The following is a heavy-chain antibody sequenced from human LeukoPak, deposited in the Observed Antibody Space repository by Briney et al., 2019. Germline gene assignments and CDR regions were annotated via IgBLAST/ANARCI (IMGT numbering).Heavy chain of an antibody. V-gene: IGHV4-39*07. D-gene: IGHD3-9*01. CDR2: IYYSGST. CDR1: GGSINSITNY. J-gene: IGHJ3*02. CDR3: ARDVIGGRYFDWPTTAFDI. Sequence: SETLSLTCTVCGGSINSITNYWGWIRQPPGKGLEWIGSIYYSGSTYYNPSLKSRVTMSVDTSKNQFSLKLSSVTAADTAVYYCARDVIGGRYFDWPTTAFDIWGQGTMVTVSS.